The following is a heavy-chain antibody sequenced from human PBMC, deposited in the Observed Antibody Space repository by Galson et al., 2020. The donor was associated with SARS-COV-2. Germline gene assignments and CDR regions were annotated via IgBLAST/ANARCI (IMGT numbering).Heavy chain of an antibody. V-gene: IGHV3-73*01. J-gene: IGHJ4*02. CDR3: TRRQSDDSSGYYSM. CDR2: IRSKVNSYAT. D-gene: IGHD3-22*01. CDR1: GFTFSASA. Sequence: GGSLRLSCAASGFTFSASAMHWVRQASGKGLEWVGRIRSKVNSYATAYAASVKGRFTISRDDSKNTAYLQMNSLKSEDTAVYYCTRRQSDDSSGYYSMWGQGTRVTVSS.